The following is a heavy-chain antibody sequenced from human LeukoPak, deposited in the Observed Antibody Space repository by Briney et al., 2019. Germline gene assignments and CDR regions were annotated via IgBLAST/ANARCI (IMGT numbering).Heavy chain of an antibody. CDR3: AKDRATYYYGSGSYPL. CDR1: GLTFSSYG. V-gene: IGHV3-30*02. Sequence: GGSLRLSCTASGLTFSSYGMHWVRQAPGKGLEWVAYIRYDGSTQYYADSVKGRFTISRDNSKNTLYLQMKSLRGEDTAVYYCAKDRATYYYGSGSYPLWGQGTLVTVSS. CDR2: IRYDGSTQ. D-gene: IGHD3-10*01. J-gene: IGHJ4*02.